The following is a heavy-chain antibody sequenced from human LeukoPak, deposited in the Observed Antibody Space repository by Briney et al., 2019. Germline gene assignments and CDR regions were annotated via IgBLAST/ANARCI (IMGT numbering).Heavy chain of an antibody. D-gene: IGHD4-17*01. CDR2: INHSGST. CDR1: GGSISSSSYY. V-gene: IGHV4-39*07. J-gene: IGHJ3*02. Sequence: SETLSLTCTVSGGSISSSSYYWGWIRQPPGKGLEWIGEINHSGSTNYNPSLKSRVTISVDTSKNQFSLKLSSVTAADTAVYYCARDAYGGAFDIWGQGTMVTVSS. CDR3: ARDAYGGAFDI.